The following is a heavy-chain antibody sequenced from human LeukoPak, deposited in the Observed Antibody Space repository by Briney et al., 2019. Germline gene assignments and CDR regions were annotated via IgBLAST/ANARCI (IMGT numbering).Heavy chain of an antibody. J-gene: IGHJ6*03. Sequence: GGSLRLSCAASGFTFSSYAMSWVRQAPGKGLEWVSAISGSGGSTYYADSVKGRFTISRDNSKNTLYLQMNSLRAEDTAVYYCAKAPQSKIFGVVIRNYYYMDVWSKGTTVTVSS. D-gene: IGHD3-3*01. CDR1: GFTFSSYA. V-gene: IGHV3-23*01. CDR2: ISGSGGST. CDR3: AKAPQSKIFGVVIRNYYYMDV.